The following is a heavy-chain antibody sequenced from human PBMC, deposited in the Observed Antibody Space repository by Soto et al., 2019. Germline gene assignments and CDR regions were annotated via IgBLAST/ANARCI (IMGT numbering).Heavy chain of an antibody. CDR1: GYTFTSYG. CDR2: IIPIFGTA. V-gene: IGHV1-69*13. Sequence: SVKVSCKASGYTFTSYGISWVRQAPGQGLEWMGGIIPIFGTANYAQKFQGRVTITADESTSTAYMELSSLRSEDTAVYYRATDEGIMVYAIRYYYYGMDVWGQGTTVTVSS. CDR3: ATDEGIMVYAIRYYYYGMDV. J-gene: IGHJ6*02. D-gene: IGHD2-8*01.